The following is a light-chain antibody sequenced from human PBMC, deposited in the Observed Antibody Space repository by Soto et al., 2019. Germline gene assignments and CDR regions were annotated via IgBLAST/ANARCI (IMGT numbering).Light chain of an antibody. CDR3: QSDDSSNVV. CDR2: EDN. CDR1: SGSIANNY. V-gene: IGLV6-57*04. Sequence: NFMMTQPHSVSESPGKTVTISCTRSSGSIANNYVHWYQQRPGSAPTTVIFEDNQRPSWVPDRIAGSIDSSSNSASLTISGRKTEDEADYYWQSDDSSNVVFGGGSKLTVL. J-gene: IGLJ2*01.